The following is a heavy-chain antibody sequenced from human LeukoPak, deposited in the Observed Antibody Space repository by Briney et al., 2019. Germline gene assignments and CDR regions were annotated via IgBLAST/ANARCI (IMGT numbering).Heavy chain of an antibody. J-gene: IGHJ4*02. CDR2: IYPGDSDT. D-gene: IGHD6-13*01. V-gene: IGHV5-51*01. CDR3: ARHRWRTAAGTLFDN. Sequence: GESLKISCKGSGYSFTSYWIGWVRQMPGKGLEWMGIIYPGDSDTRYSPSFQGQVTISADKSISTAYLHWSSLKASDTAMYYCARHRWRTAAGTLFDNWGQGTLVTVSS. CDR1: GYSFTSYW.